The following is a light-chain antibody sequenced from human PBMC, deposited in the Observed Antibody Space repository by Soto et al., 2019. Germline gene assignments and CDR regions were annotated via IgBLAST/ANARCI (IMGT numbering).Light chain of an antibody. V-gene: IGLV2-14*01. Sequence: QSALTQPASVSGSPGQSITISCTGTSSDVGGYNYVSWYQQHPGIAPKLMISEVSNRPSGVSNRFSGSKSGNTASLTISGLQAEDEADYYCSSYTSSSTLVFRGGTKLTVL. J-gene: IGLJ2*01. CDR3: SSYTSSSTLV. CDR2: EVS. CDR1: SSDVGGYNY.